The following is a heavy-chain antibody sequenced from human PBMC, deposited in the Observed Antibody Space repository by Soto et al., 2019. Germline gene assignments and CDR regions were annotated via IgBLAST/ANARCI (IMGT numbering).Heavy chain of an antibody. CDR2: TSYDGGNK. CDR3: ARDPMVAYGASPLDHYGLDV. J-gene: IGHJ6*02. D-gene: IGHD4-17*01. CDR1: GFTFSTYT. V-gene: IGHV3-30-3*01. Sequence: GGSLRLSCAASGFTFSTYTMHWVRQAPGRGLEWVAVTSYDGGNKFYADSVKGRFTISRDNSKNTLYLQMNSLRGDDTAVYYCARDPMVAYGASPLDHYGLDVWGQGTTVTVS.